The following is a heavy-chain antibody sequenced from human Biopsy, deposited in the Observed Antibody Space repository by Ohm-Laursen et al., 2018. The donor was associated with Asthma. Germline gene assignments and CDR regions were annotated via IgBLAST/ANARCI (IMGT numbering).Heavy chain of an antibody. J-gene: IGHJ6*02. CDR1: GFSFSRYD. D-gene: IGHD2-21*02. Sequence: SLRLSCAASGFSFSRYDMHWVRQAQGKGLEWVAVISFDGSNKYYGDSVKGRFTIARDNSKNTVYLQMNSLRAEDTAVYYCASYEVVTAILPMDVWGQGTTVTVSS. CDR3: ASYEVVTAILPMDV. CDR2: ISFDGSNK. V-gene: IGHV3-30*03.